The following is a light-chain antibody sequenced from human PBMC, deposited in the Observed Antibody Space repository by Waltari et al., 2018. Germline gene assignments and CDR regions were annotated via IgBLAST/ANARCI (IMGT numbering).Light chain of an antibody. V-gene: IGKV4-1*01. CDR2: WAS. Sequence: DIVMTQSPASLTVSLGERAPVNCKSSQSVLSSSNNKNFLAWYQQKPGQPPKLLIYWASTRGSGVPDRFSGSGSGTDFTLTISSLQAEDVAVYYCQQYYITPPTFGQGTKVEIK. J-gene: IGKJ1*01. CDR1: QSVLSSSNNKNF. CDR3: QQYYITPPT.